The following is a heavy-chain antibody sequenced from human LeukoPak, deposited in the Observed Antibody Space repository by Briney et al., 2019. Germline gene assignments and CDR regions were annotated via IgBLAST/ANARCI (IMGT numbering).Heavy chain of an antibody. CDR1: GYSFSGYG. CDR2: ISTYSGNT. Sequence: AAVTVSFKASGYSFSGYGISWVRQAPGQGLEWIGWISTYSGNTNNSHNLQGRITVTTETSTSTAYMELRSLRSDDTAVYYCARVGAAPGHFDYWGQGTQLTVS. CDR3: ARVGAAPGHFDY. D-gene: IGHD6-13*01. J-gene: IGHJ4*02. V-gene: IGHV1-18*01.